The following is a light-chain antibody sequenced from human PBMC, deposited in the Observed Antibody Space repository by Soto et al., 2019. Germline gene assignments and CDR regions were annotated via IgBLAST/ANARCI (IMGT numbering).Light chain of an antibody. CDR1: SSNIGAGYD. CDR2: GNT. V-gene: IGLV1-40*01. Sequence: VLTQPPSVSGAPGQRVTISCTGSSSNIGAGYDVHWYQQLPGTAPKVLIYGNTNRPSGVPDRFSGSQSGTSASLAITGLQAEDEADYYCQSFDSSMSGSVFGNGTKVTVL. CDR3: QSFDSSMSGSV. J-gene: IGLJ1*01.